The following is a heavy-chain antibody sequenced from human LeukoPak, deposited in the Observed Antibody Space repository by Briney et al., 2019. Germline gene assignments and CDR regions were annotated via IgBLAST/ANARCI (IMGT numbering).Heavy chain of an antibody. Sequence: SETLSLTCTVSGGSISSYYWSWIRQPAGKGLEWIGRIYTSGSTNYNPSLKSRVTISVDTSKNQFSLKLSSVTAADTAVYYCARVGAYDFWSGTGPFDIWGQGTMVTVSS. CDR2: IYTSGST. CDR3: ARVGAYDFWSGTGPFDI. V-gene: IGHV4-4*07. D-gene: IGHD3-3*01. J-gene: IGHJ3*02. CDR1: GGSISSYY.